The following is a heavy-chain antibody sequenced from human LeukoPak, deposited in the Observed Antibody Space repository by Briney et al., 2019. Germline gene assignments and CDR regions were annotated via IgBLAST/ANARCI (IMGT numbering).Heavy chain of an antibody. CDR2: ISRDSGSI. CDR3: ATDLSGCGTYDDFDI. J-gene: IGHJ3*02. Sequence: PGGSLRLSCAASGFTFDDYAMHWVRQAPGKGLEWVSRISRDSGSISYADSVKGRLTTSRDNAKNPLFLQINSMIAEATAVYYFATDLSGCGTYDDFDIWGQGTMVTVSS. CDR1: GFTFDDYA. D-gene: IGHD1-26*01. V-gene: IGHV3-9*01.